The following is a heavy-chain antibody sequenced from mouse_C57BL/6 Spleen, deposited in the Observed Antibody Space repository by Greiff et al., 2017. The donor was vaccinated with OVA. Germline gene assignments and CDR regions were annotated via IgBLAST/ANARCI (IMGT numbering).Heavy chain of an antibody. CDR2: IYPGSGST. CDR1: GYTFTSYW. Sequence: QPGASVKMSCKASGYTFTSYWITWVKQRPGQGLEWIGDIYPGSGSTNYNEKFKSKATLTVDTSSSTAYMQLSSLTSEDSAVYYCASYPYWYFDVWGTGTTVTVSS. CDR3: ASYPYWYFDV. V-gene: IGHV1-55*01. J-gene: IGHJ1*03.